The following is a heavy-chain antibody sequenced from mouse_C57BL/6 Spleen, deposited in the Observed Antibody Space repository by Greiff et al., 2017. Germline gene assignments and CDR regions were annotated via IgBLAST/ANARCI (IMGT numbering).Heavy chain of an antibody. Sequence: DVKLVESGGGLVKPGGSLKLSCAASGFTFSSYTMSWVRQTPEKRLEWVATISGGGGNTYYPDSVKGRFTISRDNAKNTLYLQMSSLRSEDTAVYYCAREGIITTVVVPYWYFDVWGTGTTVTVSS. J-gene: IGHJ1*03. CDR3: AREGIITTVVVPYWYFDV. CDR2: ISGGGGNT. V-gene: IGHV5-9*04. CDR1: GFTFSSYT. D-gene: IGHD1-1*01.